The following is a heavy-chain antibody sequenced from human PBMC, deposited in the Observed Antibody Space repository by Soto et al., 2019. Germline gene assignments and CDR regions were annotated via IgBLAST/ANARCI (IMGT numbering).Heavy chain of an antibody. D-gene: IGHD1-1*01. Sequence: EEQLLESGGGLVQPGESLRLSCAASGFTFSSSAMNWVRQAPGKGLEWVSIISDSGSRTYYADSVRGRFAISRDNSKNTLYLQMNSLRAEDTALYYCAKSLNINWKNWFDPWGQGTLVTVSS. J-gene: IGHJ5*02. CDR1: GFTFSSSA. CDR2: ISDSGSRT. CDR3: AKSLNINWKNWFDP. V-gene: IGHV3-23*01.